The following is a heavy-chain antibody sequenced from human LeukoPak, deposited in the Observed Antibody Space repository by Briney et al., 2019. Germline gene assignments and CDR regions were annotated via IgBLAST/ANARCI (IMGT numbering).Heavy chain of an antibody. J-gene: IGHJ4*02. D-gene: IGHD5-18*01. CDR3: ARGRGYSYGYDY. Sequence: GGSLRLSCAASGFTFRSYSMNWVRQAPGKGLEWVSSISSSSSYIYYADSVKGRFTISRDNAKNSLYLQMNSLRAEDTAVYYCARGRGYSYGYDYWGQGTLVTVSS. CDR2: ISSSSSYI. CDR1: GFTFRSYS. V-gene: IGHV3-21*01.